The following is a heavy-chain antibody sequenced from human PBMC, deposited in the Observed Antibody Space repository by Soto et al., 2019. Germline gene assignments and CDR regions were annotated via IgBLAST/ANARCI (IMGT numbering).Heavy chain of an antibody. D-gene: IGHD5-12*01. Sequence: QVQLQESGPGLVMPTQTLSLTCTVSGGSISSGGYYWSWIRQPPGKGLEWIGYIYYSGSTYYNPSLKSRVTISVDTSKNQFSLKLSSVTAADTSVYYCARDGRWLRGLDYWGQGTLVTVSS. CDR3: ARDGRWLRGLDY. CDR1: GGSISSGGYY. V-gene: IGHV4-30-4*01. J-gene: IGHJ4*02. CDR2: IYYSGST.